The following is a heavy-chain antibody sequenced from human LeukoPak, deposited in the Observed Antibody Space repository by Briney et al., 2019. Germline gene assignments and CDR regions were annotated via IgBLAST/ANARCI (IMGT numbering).Heavy chain of an antibody. CDR3: AKDPYYYYYMDV. CDR2: ISSSGSTI. CDR1: GFTFSSYS. J-gene: IGHJ6*03. Sequence: PGGSLRLSCAASGFTFSSYSMNWVRQAPGKGLEWVSYISSSGSTIYYADSVKGRFTISRDNAKNSLYLQMNSLRAEDTAVYYCAKDPYYYYYMDVWGKGTTVTISS. V-gene: IGHV3-48*01.